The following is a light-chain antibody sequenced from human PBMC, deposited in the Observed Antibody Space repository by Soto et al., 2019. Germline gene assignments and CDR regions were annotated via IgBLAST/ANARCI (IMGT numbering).Light chain of an antibody. CDR2: KAS. J-gene: IGKJ4*01. V-gene: IGKV1-5*03. CDR1: QTISSW. CDR3: RHPTRHSGA. Sequence: TVSRYRGDVVSVTCRASQTISSWLAWYQQKPGKAPKLLIYKASTLTSGVPPRFSDSGSRPEFTPTITTLPPERFVTYSRRHPTRHSGAIGEGTKVDIK.